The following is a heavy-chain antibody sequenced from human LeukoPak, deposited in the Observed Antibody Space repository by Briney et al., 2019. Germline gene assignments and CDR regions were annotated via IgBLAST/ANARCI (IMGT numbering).Heavy chain of an antibody. Sequence: GGSLRLSCTASGFTFGDYAMSWVRQAPGKGLEWVGFIRSKAYGGTTEYAASVKGRFTISRDDPKSIAYLQMNSLKTEDIAVYYCTRVKWKLLYYAMDVWGQGTTVTVSS. CDR3: TRVKWKLLYYAMDV. J-gene: IGHJ6*02. D-gene: IGHD1-26*01. CDR2: IRSKAYGGTT. CDR1: GFTFGDYA. V-gene: IGHV3-49*04.